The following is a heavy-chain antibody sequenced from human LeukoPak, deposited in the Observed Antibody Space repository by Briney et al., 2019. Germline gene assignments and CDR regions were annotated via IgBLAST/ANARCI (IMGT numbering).Heavy chain of an antibody. CDR1: GFTFSSYA. D-gene: IGHD3-22*01. CDR3: SKPPYYYDSSGYYYIDAFDI. Sequence: GGSLRLSCAASGFTFSSYAMSWVRQAPGKGLEWVSAISGSGGSTYYADSVKGRFTISRDNSKNTLYLQMNSLRAEDTVVYYCSKPPYYYDSSGYYYIDAFDIWGQGTMVTVSS. V-gene: IGHV3-23*01. CDR2: ISGSGGST. J-gene: IGHJ3*02.